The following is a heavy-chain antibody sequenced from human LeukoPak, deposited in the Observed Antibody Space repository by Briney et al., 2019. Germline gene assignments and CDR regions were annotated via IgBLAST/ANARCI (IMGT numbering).Heavy chain of an antibody. CDR1: GGSISSGGYY. V-gene: IGHV4-31*03. CDR3: AREGAPLQSTSGNHVQH. D-gene: IGHD5/OR15-5a*01. J-gene: IGHJ1*01. Sequence: DPSETLSLTCTVSGGSISSGGYYWSWNRQHPGKGLEWIGYIYYSGSTYYNPSLKSRVTISVDTSKNQFSLKLSSVTAADTAVYYCAREGAPLQSTSGNHVQHWGQGTLVTVPS. CDR2: IYYSGST.